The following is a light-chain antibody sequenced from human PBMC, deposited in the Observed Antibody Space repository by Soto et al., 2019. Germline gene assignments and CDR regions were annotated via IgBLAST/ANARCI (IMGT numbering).Light chain of an antibody. CDR3: QQYGSSPPIT. CDR1: QSVSSSY. Sequence: DIVLTQSPGTLSLSPGERATLSCRASQSVSSSYLAWYQQKPGQAPRLLIYGASSRATGIPDRFSGSGSGTDFTLTISRLEPEDFAVYYCQQYGSSPPITFGQRTRLAIK. J-gene: IGKJ5*01. V-gene: IGKV3-20*01. CDR2: GAS.